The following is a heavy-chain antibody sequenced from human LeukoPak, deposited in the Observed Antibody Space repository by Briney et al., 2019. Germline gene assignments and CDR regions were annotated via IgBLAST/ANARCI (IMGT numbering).Heavy chain of an antibody. V-gene: IGHV3-23*01. D-gene: IGHD5-18*01. CDR1: GFNFSSYA. Sequence: GGSLRLSCAASGFNFSSYAMSWVRQAPGKGLEWVSAISGSGGSTYYADSVKGRFTISRDNSKNTLYLQMNSLRAEDTAVYYCAKAGYSYGYNWFDPWGQGTLVTVSS. CDR3: AKAGYSYGYNWFDP. J-gene: IGHJ5*02. CDR2: ISGSGGST.